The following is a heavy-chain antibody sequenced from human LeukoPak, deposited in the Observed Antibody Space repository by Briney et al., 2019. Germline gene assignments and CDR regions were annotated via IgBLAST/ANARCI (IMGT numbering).Heavy chain of an antibody. Sequence: GGSLRLSCAASGFTFSDYYMSWIRQAPGKGLQWVSYITNSGSTIYYADSVKGRFTISGDNAKKSLYLQMNNLRAEDTAVYCCARGSRYYYGSGSYPFDYWGQGTLVTVSS. D-gene: IGHD3-10*01. J-gene: IGHJ4*02. CDR3: ARGSRYYYGSGSYPFDY. CDR2: ITNSGSTI. CDR1: GFTFSDYY. V-gene: IGHV3-11*01.